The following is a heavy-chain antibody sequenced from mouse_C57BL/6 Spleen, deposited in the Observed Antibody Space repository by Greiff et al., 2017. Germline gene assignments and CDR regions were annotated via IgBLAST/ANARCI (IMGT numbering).Heavy chain of an antibody. D-gene: IGHD1-1*01. CDR3: AREDYGSRGSFAY. Sequence: EVKVEESGGGLVKPGGSLKLSCAASGFTFSSYAMSWVRQTPEKRLEWVATISDGGSYTYYPDNVKGRFTISRDNAKNNLYLQMSHLKSEDTAMYYCAREDYGSRGSFAYWGQGTLVTVSA. CDR1: GFTFSSYA. V-gene: IGHV5-4*01. J-gene: IGHJ3*01. CDR2: ISDGGSYT.